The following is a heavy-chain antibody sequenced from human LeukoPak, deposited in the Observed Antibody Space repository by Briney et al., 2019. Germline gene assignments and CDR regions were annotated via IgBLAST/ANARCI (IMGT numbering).Heavy chain of an antibody. CDR1: GGSISSSY. CDR3: ARGLGRGYNWFDP. V-gene: IGHV4-59*12. J-gene: IGHJ5*02. CDR2: IHYSGNT. D-gene: IGHD3-10*01. Sequence: SETLSLTCTVSGGSISSSYWSWIRQPPGKGLEWIGYIHYSGNTNYNPSLKSRVTISVDTSKNQFSLKLSSVTAADTAVYYCARGLGRGYNWFDPWGQGTLVTVSS.